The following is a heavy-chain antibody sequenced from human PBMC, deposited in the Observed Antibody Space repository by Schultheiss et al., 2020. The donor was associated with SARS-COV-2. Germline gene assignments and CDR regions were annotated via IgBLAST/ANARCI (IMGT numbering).Heavy chain of an antibody. CDR3: ARGRSSGWFDY. V-gene: IGHV4-59*12. J-gene: IGHJ4*02. CDR1: GGSFSGYY. D-gene: IGHD6-19*01. CDR2: IYYSGST. Sequence: SETLSLTCAVYGGSFSGYYWSWIRQPPGKGLEWIGYIYYSGSTNYNPSLKSRVTISVDTSKNQFSLQLNSVTPEDTAVYYCARGRSSGWFDYWGQGTLVTVSS.